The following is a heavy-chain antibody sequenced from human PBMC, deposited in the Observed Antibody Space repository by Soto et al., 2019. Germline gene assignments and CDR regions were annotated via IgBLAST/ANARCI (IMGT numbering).Heavy chain of an antibody. D-gene: IGHD3-3*01. V-gene: IGHV4-39*01. CDR1: GGSISSSSYY. CDR3: ARCGVSSDYDFWSRPVYFDY. Sequence: QLQLQESGPGLVKPSETLSLTCTVSGGSISSSSYYWGWIRQPPGKGLEWIGSIYYSGSTYYNPSLKSRVTISVDTSKNKSSLKLSCVTAADTAVYYCARCGVSSDYDFWSRPVYFDYWGQGTLVTVSS. CDR2: IYYSGST. J-gene: IGHJ4*02.